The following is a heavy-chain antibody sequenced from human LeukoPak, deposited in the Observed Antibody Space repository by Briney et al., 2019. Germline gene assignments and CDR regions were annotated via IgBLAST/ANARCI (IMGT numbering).Heavy chain of an antibody. J-gene: IGHJ4*02. Sequence: GASVKVSCKASGYTFTGYYIHWLRQAPGQGLGRMGGMNPNSGGTSYAQKFQGRLTMNRDTAISTAYMELSRLRSDDPAVYYCGRDLEEDCSGGSCYRVMVFDYWGQGTLVTVSS. V-gene: IGHV1-2*02. CDR1: GYTFTGYY. D-gene: IGHD2-15*01. CDR3: GRDLEEDCSGGSCYRVMVFDY. CDR2: MNPNSGGT.